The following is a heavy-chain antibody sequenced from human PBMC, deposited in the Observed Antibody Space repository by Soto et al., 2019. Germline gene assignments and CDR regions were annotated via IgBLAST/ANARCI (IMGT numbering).Heavy chain of an antibody. D-gene: IGHD2-21*01. Sequence: GESLKISCTASGLDFSGSEMNWFRQAPGKGLEWVAYITGSGGVMFHADSVKGRFSISRDNAKNSLFLEMNNLTADDTGVYYCAKVAPFILGSPVWGQGTLVTVSS. CDR2: ITGSGGVM. CDR1: GLDFSGSE. CDR3: AKVAPFILGSPV. J-gene: IGHJ4*02. V-gene: IGHV3-48*03.